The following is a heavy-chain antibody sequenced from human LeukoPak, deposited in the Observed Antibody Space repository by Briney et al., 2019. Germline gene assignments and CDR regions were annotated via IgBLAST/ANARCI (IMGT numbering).Heavy chain of an antibody. CDR3: ATSPGYFETSPCDY. CDR1: GFTLTNAW. Sequence: PGGSLRLSCAAYGFTLTNAWLIWVRPAPGKGLVWVGRIASKNDGETTDYVALVKGRFTISRDDSENTVYLQMNSLKTEDTAVYYCATSPGYFETSPCDYWGQGTLVTVSS. D-gene: IGHD1-26*01. CDR2: IASKNDGETT. J-gene: IGHJ4*02. V-gene: IGHV3-15*04.